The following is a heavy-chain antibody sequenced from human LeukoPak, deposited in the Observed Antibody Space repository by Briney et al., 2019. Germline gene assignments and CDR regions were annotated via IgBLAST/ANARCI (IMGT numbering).Heavy chain of an antibody. D-gene: IGHD2-21*02. CDR1: GFTFTTYA. CDR2: ISGSGGST. Sequence: PGGSLRLSCAASGFTFTTYAMNWVRQAPGKGLEWVSAISGSGGSTYYADSVKGRFTISRDNSKNTLYLQMNSLRAEDTAVYYCARHLVVVTTPTVAFDIWGQGTMVTVSS. CDR3: ARHLVVVTTPTVAFDI. V-gene: IGHV3-23*01. J-gene: IGHJ3*02.